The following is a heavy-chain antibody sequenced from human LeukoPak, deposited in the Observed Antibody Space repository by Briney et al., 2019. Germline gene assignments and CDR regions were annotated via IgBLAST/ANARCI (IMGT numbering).Heavy chain of an antibody. CDR3: AKAIIGYSSSLPDY. D-gene: IGHD6-6*01. CDR1: GFTFDDYA. CDR2: ISWNSGSI. J-gene: IGHJ4*02. V-gene: IGHV3-9*03. Sequence: GGSLRLSCAASGFTFDDYAMHWVRQAPGKGLEWVSGISWNSGSIGYADSVKGRFTISRDNAKNSLYLQMNSLRAEDMALYYCAKAIIGYSSSLPDYWGKGTLVTVSS.